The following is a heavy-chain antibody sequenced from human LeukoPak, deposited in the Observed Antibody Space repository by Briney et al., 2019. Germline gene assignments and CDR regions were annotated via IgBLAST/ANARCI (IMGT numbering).Heavy chain of an antibody. V-gene: IGHV1-69*04. CDR2: IIPILGIA. J-gene: IGHJ4*02. CDR1: GYTFTSYG. D-gene: IGHD2-15*01. Sequence: SVKVSCKASGYTFTSYGISWVRQAPGQGLEWMGRIIPILGIANYAQKFQGRVTITADKSTSTAYMELSSLRSEDTAVYYCARKDCSGGSCGGAYFDYWGQGTLVTVSS. CDR3: ARKDCSGGSCGGAYFDY.